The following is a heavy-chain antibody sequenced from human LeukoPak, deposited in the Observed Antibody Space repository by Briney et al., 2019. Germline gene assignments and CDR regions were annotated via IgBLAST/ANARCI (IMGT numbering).Heavy chain of an antibody. V-gene: IGHV5-51*01. D-gene: IGHD3-9*01. J-gene: IGHJ4*02. CDR1: GYSFSNYG. CDR2: ILPGNSDT. Sequence: GESLKISCKGSGYSFSNYGIGWVRQMPGKGLEWVGIILPGNSDTRYSPSFQGQVTMSADKSISTAYLQRSSLKAADTAMYYCARQYYDILTDPNYFDSWGQGTLVTVSS. CDR3: ARQYYDILTDPNYFDS.